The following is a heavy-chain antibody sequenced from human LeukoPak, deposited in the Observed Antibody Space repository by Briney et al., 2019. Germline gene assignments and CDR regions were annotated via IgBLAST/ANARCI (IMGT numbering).Heavy chain of an antibody. D-gene: IGHD2-2*01. CDR2: IIPILDTA. V-gene: IGHV1-69*05. CDR3: ARGYCSSTSCYKYYFDY. Sequence: SVKVSCKASGGTFSSYAISWVRQAPGQGLKWMGGIIPILDTANYAQKFQGRVTITTDESTSTAYMELSSLRSEDTAVYYCARGYCSSTSCYKYYFDYWGQGTLVTVSS. CDR1: GGTFSSYA. J-gene: IGHJ4*02.